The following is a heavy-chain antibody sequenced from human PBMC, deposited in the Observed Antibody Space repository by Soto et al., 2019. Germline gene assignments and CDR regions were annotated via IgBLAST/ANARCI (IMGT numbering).Heavy chain of an antibody. V-gene: IGHV1-8*01. CDR1: GYTFTSYD. J-gene: IGHJ6*02. CDR2: MNPNSGNT. Sequence: ASVKVSCKASGYTFTSYDINWVRQATGQGLEWMGWMNPNSGNTGYAQKFQGRVTMTRNTSISTAYMELSSLRSEDTAVYYCARVDSSGWHYYYYYYGMDVWGQGTTVTVSS. D-gene: IGHD6-19*01. CDR3: ARVDSSGWHYYYYYYGMDV.